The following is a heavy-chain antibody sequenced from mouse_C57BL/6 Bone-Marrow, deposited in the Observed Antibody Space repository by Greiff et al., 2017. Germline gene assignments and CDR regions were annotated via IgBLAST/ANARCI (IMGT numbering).Heavy chain of an antibody. J-gene: IGHJ3*01. Sequence: VKLVESGPGLVAPSQSLSITCTVSGFSLTSYAISWVRQPPGKGLEWLGVIWTGGGTNYNSALKSRLSISKDNSKSQVFLKMNSLQTDDTARYYCAREGEKMVRAWFAYWGQGTLVTVSA. D-gene: IGHD2-2*01. V-gene: IGHV2-9-1*01. CDR2: IWTGGGT. CDR3: AREGEKMVRAWFAY. CDR1: GFSLTSYA.